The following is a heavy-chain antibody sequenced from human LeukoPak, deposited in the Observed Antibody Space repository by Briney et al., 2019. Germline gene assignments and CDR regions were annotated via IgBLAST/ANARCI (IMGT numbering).Heavy chain of an antibody. V-gene: IGHV3-21*01. CDR1: GFTFSSYS. Sequence: GGSLRLSCAASGFTFSSYSMNWVRQAPGKGLEWVSSISSSSYIYYADSVKGRFTISRDNAKNSLYLQMNSLRAEDTAVYYCARDMYSSSWYGYYYGMDVWGQGTTVTVSS. D-gene: IGHD6-13*01. CDR2: ISSSSYI. CDR3: ARDMYSSSWYGYYYGMDV. J-gene: IGHJ6*02.